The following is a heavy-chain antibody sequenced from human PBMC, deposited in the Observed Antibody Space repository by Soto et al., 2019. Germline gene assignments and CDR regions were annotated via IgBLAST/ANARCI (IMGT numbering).Heavy chain of an antibody. J-gene: IGHJ6*02. CDR1: GGTFSSYT. CDR3: AACGGDCYSGHYGLDV. CDR2: IIPILGIA. D-gene: IGHD2-21*02. Sequence: QVQLVQSGAEVKKPRSSVKVSCKASGGTFSSYTISWVRQAPGQGLEWMGRIIPILGIAIYAQKFQGRVTITADKSTSTAYMDPSSLRSEDTAVYYCAACGGDCYSGHYGLDVWGQGTTVTVSS. V-gene: IGHV1-69*02.